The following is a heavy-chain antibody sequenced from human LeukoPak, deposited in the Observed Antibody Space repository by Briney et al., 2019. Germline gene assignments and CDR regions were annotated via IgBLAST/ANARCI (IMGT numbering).Heavy chain of an antibody. V-gene: IGHV1-69*01. D-gene: IGHD2-21*02. CDR1: GGTFSSYA. CDR3: ARVPPVNCGGDCYLYYFDY. J-gene: IGHJ4*02. CDR2: IIPIFGTA. Sequence: SVTVSCKASGGTFSSYAISWVRQAPGQGLEWMGGIIPIFGTANYAQKFQGRVTITADESTSTAYMELSSLRSEDTAVYYCARVPPVNCGGDCYLYYFDYWGQGTLVTVSS.